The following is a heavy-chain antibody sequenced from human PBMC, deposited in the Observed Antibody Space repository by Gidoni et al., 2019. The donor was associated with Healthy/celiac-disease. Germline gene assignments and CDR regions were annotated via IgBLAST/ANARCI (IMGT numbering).Heavy chain of an antibody. CDR1: GSSFTSYL. D-gene: IGHD6-6*01. CDR3: ARCGSYSSSSYWYFDL. Sequence: EVQLVQSGAEVKKPGESLKISCKGSGSSFTSYLIGWVRQMPGKGLEWMGIIYPGDSDTRYSPSFQGQVTISADKSISTAYLQWSSLKASDTAMYYCARCGSYSSSSYWYFDLWGRGTLVTVSS. J-gene: IGHJ2*01. CDR2: IYPGDSDT. V-gene: IGHV5-51*03.